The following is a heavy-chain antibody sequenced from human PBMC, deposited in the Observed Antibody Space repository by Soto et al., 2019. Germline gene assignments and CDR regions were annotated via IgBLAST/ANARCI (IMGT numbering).Heavy chain of an antibody. CDR1: GGSISSYF. J-gene: IGHJ2*01. V-gene: IGHV4-59*01. CDR2: IYYPGST. Sequence: QVQLQESGPGLVKPSETLSLTCTVSGGSISSYFWSWIRQPPGKGLEWIGYIYYPGSTNYYPYLKSRVTISVAPSKNQFSLQLSSVTAADTAVYYCANCNWYFALWGRGTMVTVSS. CDR3: ANCNWYFAL.